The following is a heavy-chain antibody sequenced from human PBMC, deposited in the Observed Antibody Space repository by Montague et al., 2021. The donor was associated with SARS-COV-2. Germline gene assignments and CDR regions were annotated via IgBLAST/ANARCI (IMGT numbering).Heavy chain of an antibody. CDR1: GGSFSGYY. J-gene: IGHJ6*02. CDR2: INHSGST. CDR3: TREGYQVLWSDYYYYGMDV. V-gene: IGHV4-34*01. D-gene: IGHD2-2*01. Sequence: SETLSPTCAVYGGSFSGYYWSWIRQPPGKGLEWIGEINHSGSTNYNPSLKSRVTISADTSKNQFSLKLSSVTAADTAVYYCTREGYQVLWSDYYYYGMDVWGQGTTVTVSS.